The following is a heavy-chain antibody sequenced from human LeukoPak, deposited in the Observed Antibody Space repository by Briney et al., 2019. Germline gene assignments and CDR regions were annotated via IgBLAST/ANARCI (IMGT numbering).Heavy chain of an antibody. CDR1: GYTFTDFY. J-gene: IGHJ4*02. CDR2: INPNSGGT. CDR3: AREELSGSSTSCCSGLGY. D-gene: IGHD2-2*01. V-gene: IGHV1-2*02. Sequence: ASVKVSCKASGYTFTDFYMHWVRQAPGQGLEWMGWINPNSGGTNYAQKFQGRVTMTRDTSISTAYMELSRLKSDDTAVYYCAREELSGSSTSCCSGLGYWGQGTLVTVSS.